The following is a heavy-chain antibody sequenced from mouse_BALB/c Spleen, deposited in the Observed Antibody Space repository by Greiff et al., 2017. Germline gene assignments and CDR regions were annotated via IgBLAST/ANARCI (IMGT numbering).Heavy chain of an antibody. CDR2: ISYSGST. CDR3: AGGSSPHYYAMDY. J-gene: IGHJ4*01. V-gene: IGHV3-2*02. CDR1: GYSITSDYA. D-gene: IGHD1-1*01. Sequence: VQLKESGPGLVKPSQSLSLTCTVTGYSITSDYAWNWIRQFPGNKLEWMGYISYSGSTSYNPSLKSRISITRDTSKNQFFLQLNSVTTEDTATYYCAGGSSPHYYAMDYWGQGTSVTVSS.